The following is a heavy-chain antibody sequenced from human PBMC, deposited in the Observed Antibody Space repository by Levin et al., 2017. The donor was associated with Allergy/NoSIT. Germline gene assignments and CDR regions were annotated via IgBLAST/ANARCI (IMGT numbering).Heavy chain of an antibody. CDR2: IYWNDDK. D-gene: IGHD5-24*01. CDR3: AHTRIIADGYYFDY. J-gene: IGHJ4*02. Sequence: SGPTLVKPTQTLTLTCTFSGFSLSTSGVGVGWIRQPPGKALEWLALIYWNDDKRYSPSLKSRLSITKDTSKNQVVLTMTNMDPVDTATYYCAHTRIIADGYYFDYWGQGTLVTASS. CDR1: GFSLSTSGVG. V-gene: IGHV2-5*01.